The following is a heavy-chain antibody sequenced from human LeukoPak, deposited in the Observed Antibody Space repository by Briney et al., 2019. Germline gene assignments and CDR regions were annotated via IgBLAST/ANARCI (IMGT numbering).Heavy chain of an antibody. Sequence: SETLSLTCTVSGGSISSSSYYWSWIRQPPGKGLEWIGYIYYSGSTNYNPSLKSRVTISVGTSKNQFSLKLSSVTAADTAVYYCARAYYYYYMDVWGKGTTVTISS. J-gene: IGHJ6*03. CDR3: ARAYYYYYMDV. CDR2: IYYSGST. CDR1: GGSISSSSYY. V-gene: IGHV4-61*01.